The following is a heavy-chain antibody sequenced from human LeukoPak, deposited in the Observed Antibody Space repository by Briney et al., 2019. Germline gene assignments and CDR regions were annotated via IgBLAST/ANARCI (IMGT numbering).Heavy chain of an antibody. CDR3: ARHLPRRTYYYDSSGYDY. CDR1: GGSFSGYY. Sequence: SETLSLTCAVYGGSFSGYYWSWIRQPPGKGLEWIGEINHSGSTNYNPPLKSRVTISVDTSKNQLSLKLSSVTAADTAVYYCARHLPRRTYYYDSSGYDYWGQGTLVTVSS. J-gene: IGHJ4*02. CDR2: INHSGST. V-gene: IGHV4-34*01. D-gene: IGHD3-22*01.